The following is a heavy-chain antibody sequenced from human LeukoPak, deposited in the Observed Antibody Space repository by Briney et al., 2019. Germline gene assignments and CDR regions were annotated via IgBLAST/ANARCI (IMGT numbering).Heavy chain of an antibody. Sequence: GGSLRLSCAASGFAFSSYSMNWVRQAPGKGLEWVSFISESSRTIYYADSVKGRFTISRDNAKNSLYLQMNGLRAEDTAIYYCARDWRTGTTFDWGQGTLVTVSS. CDR2: ISESSRTI. D-gene: IGHD1-1*01. CDR3: ARDWRTGTTFD. J-gene: IGHJ4*02. V-gene: IGHV3-48*01. CDR1: GFAFSSYS.